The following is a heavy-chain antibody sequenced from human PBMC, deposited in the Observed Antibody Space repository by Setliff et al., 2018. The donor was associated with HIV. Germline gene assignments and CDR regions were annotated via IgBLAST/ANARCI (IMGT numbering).Heavy chain of an antibody. V-gene: IGHV1-18*04. Sequence: ASVKVSCKSSGYTFTGSFMHWVRQAPGQGLEWMGWISTYNGNTNYAQKFQGRVTMTTVTSTSTAYMELRSLRSDDTAVYYCARLSIPAYYYMDVWGKGTTVTVSS. CDR1: GYTFTGSF. CDR3: ARLSIPAYYYMDV. D-gene: IGHD2-21*01. CDR2: ISTYNGNT. J-gene: IGHJ6*03.